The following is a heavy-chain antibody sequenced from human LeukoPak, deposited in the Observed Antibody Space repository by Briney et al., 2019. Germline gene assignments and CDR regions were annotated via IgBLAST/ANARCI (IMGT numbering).Heavy chain of an antibody. Sequence: GESLKISCKGSGYSFTSYWIGWVRQMPGKGLEWMGIIYPGDSDTSYSPSFQGHVTISADKSISTAYLQWSSLKASDTAMYYCARHQGYNSSPFDLDVWGQGTTVTVSS. J-gene: IGHJ6*02. CDR2: IYPGDSDT. V-gene: IGHV5-51*01. CDR1: GYSFTSYW. CDR3: ARHQGYNSSPFDLDV. D-gene: IGHD6-13*01.